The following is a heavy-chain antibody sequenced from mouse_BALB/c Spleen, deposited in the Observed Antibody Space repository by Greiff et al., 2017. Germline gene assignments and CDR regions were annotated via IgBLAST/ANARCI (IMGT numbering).Heavy chain of an antibody. J-gene: IGHJ4*01. CDR2: INPGSSTI. CDR3: ARLRRYRDLSYAMDY. D-gene: IGHD2-14*01. Sequence: EVKLLESGGGLVQPGGSLNLSCAASGFDFSRYWMSWARQAPGKGQEWIGEINPGSSTINYTPSLKDKFIISRDNAKNTLYLQMSKVRSEDTALYYCARLRRYRDLSYAMDYWGQGTSVTVSS. CDR1: GFDFSRYW. V-gene: IGHV4-2*02.